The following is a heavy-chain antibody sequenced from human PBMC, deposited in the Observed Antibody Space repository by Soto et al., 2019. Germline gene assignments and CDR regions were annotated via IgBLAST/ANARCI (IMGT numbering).Heavy chain of an antibody. CDR2: ISGSGGST. D-gene: IGHD3-22*01. CDR3: AKDEYYYDSSGNGPNWFDP. CDR1: GFTFSSYA. J-gene: IGHJ5*02. V-gene: IGHV3-23*01. Sequence: PGGSLRLSCAASGFTFSSYAMSWVRQAPGKGLEWVSAISGSGGSTYYADSVKGRFTISRDNSKNTLYLQMNSLRAEDTAVYYCAKDEYYYDSSGNGPNWFDPWGQGTLVTVS.